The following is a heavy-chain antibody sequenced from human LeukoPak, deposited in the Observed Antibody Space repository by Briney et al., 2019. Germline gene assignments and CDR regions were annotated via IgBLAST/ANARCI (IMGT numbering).Heavy chain of an antibody. CDR2: IWYDGSNK. CDR3: ARVKQYSSSYSYGMDV. J-gene: IGHJ6*02. V-gene: IGHV3-33*01. Sequence: PGGSPRLSCAASGFTFSSYGMHWVRQAPGKGLEWVAVIWYDGSNKYYADSVKGRFTISRDNSKNTLYLQMNSLRAEDTAVYYCARVKQYSSSYSYGMDVWGQGTTVTVSS. CDR1: GFTFSSYG. D-gene: IGHD2-15*01.